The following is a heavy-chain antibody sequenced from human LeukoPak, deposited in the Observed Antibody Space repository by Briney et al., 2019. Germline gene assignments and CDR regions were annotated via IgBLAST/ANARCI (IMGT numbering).Heavy chain of an antibody. V-gene: IGHV3-66*02. CDR1: GFTVSSSY. CDR2: IYSGGNT. Sequence: GGSLRLSCAASGFTVSSSYMSWVRQAPGKGQEWVSVIYSGGNTYYADSVKGRFIISRDNSKNTLYLQMNSLRPEDTAMYYCAMMFWSALAFDIWGQGTMVTVSS. J-gene: IGHJ3*02. CDR3: AMMFWSALAFDI. D-gene: IGHD3-10*02.